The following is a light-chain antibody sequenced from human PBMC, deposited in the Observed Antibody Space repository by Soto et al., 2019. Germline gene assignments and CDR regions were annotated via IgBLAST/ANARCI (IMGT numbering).Light chain of an antibody. Sequence: DIQMTQSPSSLSASVGDRVTISCRAGQSIKSFLNWYQQKPGKAPNLLIYAASNLQSGVPSRFSGSGSGTDFTLSISSLQPEDFATYYCQQSYSSPLTFGGGTKVEIK. CDR2: AAS. J-gene: IGKJ4*01. CDR3: QQSYSSPLT. CDR1: QSIKSF. V-gene: IGKV1-39*01.